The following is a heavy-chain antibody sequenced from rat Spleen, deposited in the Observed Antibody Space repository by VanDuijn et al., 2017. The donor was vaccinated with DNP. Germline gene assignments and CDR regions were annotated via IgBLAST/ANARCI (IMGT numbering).Heavy chain of an antibody. Sequence: EVQLQESGPGLVKTSQSLSLTCSVTGYSFTSSYRWNWIRKFPGNKLEWMGSVNSAGTTNYNPSLKSRISITRDTSKNQLFLQVNSVTTEDTATYYCARWPGYNPPYAMDAWGQGTSVTVSS. CDR1: GYSFTSSYR. CDR2: VNSAGTT. D-gene: IGHD1-4*01. V-gene: IGHV3-3*01. J-gene: IGHJ4*01. CDR3: ARWPGYNPPYAMDA.